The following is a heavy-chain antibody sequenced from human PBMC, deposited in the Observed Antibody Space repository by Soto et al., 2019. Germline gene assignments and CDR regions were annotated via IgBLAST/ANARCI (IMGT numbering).Heavy chain of an antibody. CDR2: ISGSGGST. CDR1: GFTFSSYA. J-gene: IGHJ4*02. D-gene: IGHD1-1*01. V-gene: IGHV3-23*01. CDR3: AKDLEGTPLIDY. Sequence: EVQLLESGGGLVQPGGSLRLSCAASGFTFSSYAMSWVRQAPGKGLERVSAISGSGGSTYYADSVKGRFTISRDNSKNTLYLQMNSLRAEDTAVYYCAKDLEGTPLIDYWGQGTLVTVSS.